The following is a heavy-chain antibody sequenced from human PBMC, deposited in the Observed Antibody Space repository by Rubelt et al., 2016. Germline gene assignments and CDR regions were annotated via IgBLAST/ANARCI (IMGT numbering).Heavy chain of an antibody. Sequence: GFTLNNYWMHWVRQAPGKGLVWVSEIKYDGSATNYADSVKGRFTISRDSAMSTLYLQMNSLRVEDTAVYYCTRGLLGIDYWGQGTLVAVSS. CDR1: GFTLNNYW. CDR2: IKYDGSAT. J-gene: IGHJ4*02. CDR3: TRGLLGIDY. V-gene: IGHV3-74*01. D-gene: IGHD7-27*01.